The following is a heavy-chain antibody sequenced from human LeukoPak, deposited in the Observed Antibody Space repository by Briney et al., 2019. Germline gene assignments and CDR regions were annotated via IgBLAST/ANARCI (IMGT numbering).Heavy chain of an antibody. CDR2: ISGSGGST. CDR1: GFTFSSYA. CDR3: AARDVVAATLDY. V-gene: IGHV3-23*01. Sequence: GGPLRLSCAASGFTFSSYAMSWVRQAPGKGLEWVSAISGSGGSTYYADSVKGRFTISRDNSKNTLYLQMNSLRAEDTAVYSCAARDVVAATLDYWGQGTLVTVSS. D-gene: IGHD2-15*01. J-gene: IGHJ4*02.